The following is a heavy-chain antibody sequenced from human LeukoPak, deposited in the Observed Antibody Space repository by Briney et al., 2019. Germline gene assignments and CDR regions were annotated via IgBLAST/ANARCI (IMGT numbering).Heavy chain of an antibody. Sequence: ASVKVSCKASGYTFTGYYMHWVRQAPGQGLEWMGRINPNSGGTNYAQEFQGRVTMTRDTSISTAYMELSRLRSDDTAVYYCARGSRVSSWYWMVYWGQGTLVTVSS. CDR2: INPNSGGT. D-gene: IGHD6-13*01. CDR3: ARGSRVSSWYWMVY. V-gene: IGHV1-2*06. J-gene: IGHJ4*02. CDR1: GYTFTGYY.